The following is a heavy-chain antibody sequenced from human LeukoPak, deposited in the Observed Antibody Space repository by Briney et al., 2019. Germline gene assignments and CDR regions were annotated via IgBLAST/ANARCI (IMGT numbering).Heavy chain of an antibody. Sequence: GESLNISCNSSGYSFTNYWITWGREMPGKVVEWMGRIDPSDSYTNYSPSFQGHVTISADNSISTAYLQWSSLKASDTAMYYCARHGGSGWYDYWGQGTLVTVSS. CDR2: IDPSDSYT. V-gene: IGHV5-10-1*01. D-gene: IGHD6-19*01. J-gene: IGHJ4*02. CDR1: GYSFTNYW. CDR3: ARHGGSGWYDY.